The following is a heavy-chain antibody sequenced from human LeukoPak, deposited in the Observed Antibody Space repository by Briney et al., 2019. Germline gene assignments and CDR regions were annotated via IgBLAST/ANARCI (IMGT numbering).Heavy chain of an antibody. CDR3: ARVGTVHRYCSSTSCQPGASTGGATFDY. J-gene: IGHJ4*02. CDR2: IYHSGST. D-gene: IGHD2-2*01. Sequence: SETLSLTCTVSGGSISSGGYYWSWIRQPPGKGLEWIGYIYHSGSTYYNPSLKSRVTISVDRSKNQFSLKLSSVTAADTAVYYCARVGTVHRYCSSTSCQPGASTGGATFDYWGQGTLVTVSS. CDR1: GGSISSGGYY. V-gene: IGHV4-30-2*01.